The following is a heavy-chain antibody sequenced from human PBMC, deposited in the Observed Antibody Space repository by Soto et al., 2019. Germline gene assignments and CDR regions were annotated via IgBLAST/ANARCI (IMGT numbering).Heavy chain of an antibody. CDR1: GYTFTSYG. D-gene: IGHD3-3*01. J-gene: IGHJ4*02. CDR2: ISAYNGNT. V-gene: IGHV1-18*01. CDR3: ARDHYDFWSGYYSDY. Sequence: QVQLVQSGAEVKKPGASVKVSCKASGYTFTSYGISWVRQAPGQGLEWMGWISAYNGNTNYAQKLQGRVTMTTDTSTSAAYMELRSLRSDDTAVYYCARDHYDFWSGYYSDYWGQGTLVTVSS.